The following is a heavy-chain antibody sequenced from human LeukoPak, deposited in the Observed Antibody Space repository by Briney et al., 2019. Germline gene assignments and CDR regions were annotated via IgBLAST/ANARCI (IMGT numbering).Heavy chain of an antibody. J-gene: IGHJ4*02. V-gene: IGHV3-23*01. CDR1: GFTFSSYA. Sequence: GGSLRLSCAASGFTFSSYAMSWVRQAPGKGLEWVSAISGSGGRTYYADSVKGRFTISRDNSKNTLYLQMNSLRVEDTAVYYCATNAGQWLVPFDHWGQGTLVTVSS. CDR3: ATNAGQWLVPFDH. D-gene: IGHD6-19*01. CDR2: ISGSGGRT.